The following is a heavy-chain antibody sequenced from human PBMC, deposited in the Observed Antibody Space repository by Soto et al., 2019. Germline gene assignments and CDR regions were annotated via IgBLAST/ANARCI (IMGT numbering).Heavy chain of an antibody. CDR1: GFTFSSYD. CDR2: ISYDGSNK. D-gene: IGHD2-15*01. CDR3: AKDTYSAPLDD. J-gene: IGHJ4*02. V-gene: IGHV3-30*18. Sequence: QVQLVESGGGVVQPGRSLRLSCAASGFTFSSYDMHWVRQAPGKGLEWVAVISYDGSNKYYADSVKGRFTISRDNSKNTLYLQMNSLRSEDTAVYYCAKDTYSAPLDDWGQTTLLTVSS.